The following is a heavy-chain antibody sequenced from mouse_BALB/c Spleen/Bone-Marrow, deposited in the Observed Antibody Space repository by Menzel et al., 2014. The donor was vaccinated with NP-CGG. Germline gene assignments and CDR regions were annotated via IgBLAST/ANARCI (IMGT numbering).Heavy chain of an antibody. V-gene: IGHV1-5*01. CDR2: IYPGNSDT. CDR1: GYTFSNYW. D-gene: IGHD3-1*01. Sequence: VQLQQSGTVLARPGAAVKMSCKASGYTFSNYWMHWVKQRPGQGLEWIGTIYPGNSDTTYNQKFKGKAKLTAVTSTSTAYMELSSLTNEDSAVYYCTTLARSDFDYWVQGTTLSVSS. J-gene: IGHJ2*01. CDR3: TTLARSDFDY.